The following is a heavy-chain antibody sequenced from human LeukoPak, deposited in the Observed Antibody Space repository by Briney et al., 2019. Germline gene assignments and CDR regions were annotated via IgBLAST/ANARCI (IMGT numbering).Heavy chain of an antibody. V-gene: IGHV4-59*08. CDR1: GGSIGSYY. CDR3: ARSYDFWSGYYDGPYYYYYYGMDV. CDR2: IYYSGST. Sequence: PSETLSLTCTVSGGSIGSYYWSWIRQPPGKGLEWIGYIYYSGSTNYNPSLKSRVTISVDTSKNQFSLKLSSVTAADTAVYYCARSYDFWSGYYDGPYYYYYYGMDVWGQGTTVTVSS. J-gene: IGHJ6*02. D-gene: IGHD3-3*01.